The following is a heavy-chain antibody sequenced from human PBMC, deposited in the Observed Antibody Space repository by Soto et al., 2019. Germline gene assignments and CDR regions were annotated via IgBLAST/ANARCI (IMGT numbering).Heavy chain of an antibody. V-gene: IGHV4-31*03. J-gene: IGHJ4*02. CDR1: GGSISSGGYY. CDR2: IYYSGST. D-gene: IGHD3-22*01. Sequence: SEPLSLTCTVSGGSISSGGYYWSWIRQHPGKGLEWIGYIYYSGSTYYNPSLKSRVTISVDASKNQFSLKLSSVTAADTAVYYCARGRGSGYYFDYWGQGTLVTVSS. CDR3: ARGRGSGYYFDY.